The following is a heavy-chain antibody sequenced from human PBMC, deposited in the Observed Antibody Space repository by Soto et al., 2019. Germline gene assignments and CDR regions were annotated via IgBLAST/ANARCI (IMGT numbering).Heavy chain of an antibody. D-gene: IGHD4-4*01. CDR1: GFTFSSYA. CDR3: AKADYSNYVGYYYYMDV. V-gene: IGHV3-23*01. Sequence: PGGSLRLSCAASGFTFSSYAMSWVRQAPGKGLEWVSAISGSGGSTYYADSVKGRFTISRDNSKNTLYLQMNSLRAEDTAVYYCAKADYSNYVGYYYYMDVWGKGTTVTVSS. J-gene: IGHJ6*03. CDR2: ISGSGGST.